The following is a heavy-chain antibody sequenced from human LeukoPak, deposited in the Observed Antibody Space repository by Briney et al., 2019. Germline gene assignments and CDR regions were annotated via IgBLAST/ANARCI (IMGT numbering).Heavy chain of an antibody. Sequence: GRSLRLSCAASGFTFTSHGMHWVRQAPGKGLEWVAVTWYDGNHKYYADSVKGRFTIFRDNSNNTLFLQMNSLRAEDTAVYFCARGEGLIVPAAMAYYFDYWGQGTLVTVSS. J-gene: IGHJ4*02. CDR2: TWYDGNHK. CDR3: ARGEGLIVPAAMAYYFDY. D-gene: IGHD2-2*01. V-gene: IGHV3-33*01. CDR1: GFTFTSHG.